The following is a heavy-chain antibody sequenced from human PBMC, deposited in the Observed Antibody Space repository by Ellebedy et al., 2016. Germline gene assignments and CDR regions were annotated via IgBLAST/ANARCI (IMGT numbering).Heavy chain of an antibody. J-gene: IGHJ4*02. Sequence: SETLSLTCAVYGGSFSGYYWSWIRQPPGKGLEWIAYIYYIGNTNYNPSLKSRVTISVDTSKNQFSLKLSSVTAADTAVYYCARSSDTAMAGSYFDYWGQGTLVTVSS. CDR2: IYYIGNT. V-gene: IGHV4-59*12. CDR1: GGSFSGYY. D-gene: IGHD5-18*01. CDR3: ARSSDTAMAGSYFDY.